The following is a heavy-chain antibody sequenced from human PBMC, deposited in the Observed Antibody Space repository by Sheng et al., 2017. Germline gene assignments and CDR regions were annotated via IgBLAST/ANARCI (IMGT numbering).Heavy chain of an antibody. V-gene: IGHV4-39*07. CDR3: ARDCILTGYPNWFDP. CDR2: IYYSGST. D-gene: IGHD3-9*01. Sequence: QLQLQESGPGLVKPSETLSLTCTVSGGSISSSSYYWGWIRQPPGKGLEWIGSIYYSGSTYYNPSLKSRVTISVDTSKNQFSLKLSSVTAADTAVYYCARDCILTGYPNWFDPWGQGTLVTVSS. J-gene: IGHJ5*02. CDR1: GGSISSSSYY.